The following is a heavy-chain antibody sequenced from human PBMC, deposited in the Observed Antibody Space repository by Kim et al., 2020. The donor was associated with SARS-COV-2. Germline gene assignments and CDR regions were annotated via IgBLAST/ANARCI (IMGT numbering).Heavy chain of an antibody. V-gene: IGHV1-18*04. Sequence: ASVKVSCLASGYTTLTYAYTWVRQVPGQGGLEWLGWFSNYNRHTLYASEIQDRVTMTVDRSTGTGYMELRSLTSDDTAIYYCVTTSPTNYYGSGSLMYWGPGTLITVSS. D-gene: IGHD3-10*01. CDR3: VTTSPTNYYGSGSLMY. CDR1: GYTTLTYA. J-gene: IGHJ4*02. CDR2: FSNYNRHT.